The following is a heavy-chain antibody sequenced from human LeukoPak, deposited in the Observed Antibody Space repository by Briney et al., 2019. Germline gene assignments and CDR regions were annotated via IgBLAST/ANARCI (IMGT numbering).Heavy chain of an antibody. J-gene: IGHJ4*02. CDR2: IYYSGST. V-gene: IGHV4-59*01. CDR1: GGSISSYC. Sequence: PSETLSLTYTVSGGSISSYCWSWIRQPPGKGLEWIGYIYYSGSTNYNPSLKSRVTISVDTSKNQFSLKLSSVTAADTAVYYCARGRDGYRDYWGQGTLVTVSS. CDR3: ARGRDGYRDY. D-gene: IGHD5-24*01.